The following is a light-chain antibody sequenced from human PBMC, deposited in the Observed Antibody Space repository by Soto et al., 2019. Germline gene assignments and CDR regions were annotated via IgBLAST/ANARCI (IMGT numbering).Light chain of an antibody. Sequence: DIRMTQSLYTLSASKVDGVTITCRASQSISSWLAWYQQKPGKAPKLLIYKASSLESGVPSRFSGSGSGTEFTLTISSLQPDDFATYYCQQYNSYWTLGQGPKVDI. CDR1: QSISSW. CDR2: KAS. J-gene: IGKJ1*01. CDR3: QQYNSYWT. V-gene: IGKV1-5*03.